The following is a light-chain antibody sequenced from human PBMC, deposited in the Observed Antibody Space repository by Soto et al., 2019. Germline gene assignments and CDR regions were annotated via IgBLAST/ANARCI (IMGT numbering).Light chain of an antibody. V-gene: IGLV1-47*01. Sequence: QSVLTQPPSASVTPGQRVTISCSGGSSNIGTNYVYWYQQLPGTAPKLLIYRNNLRPSGVPDRFSASKSGTSASLAISGLRSEDEADYFCAGWDDSLHGLLFGAGTKLTVL. CDR2: RNN. CDR3: AGWDDSLHGLL. CDR1: SSNIGTNY. J-gene: IGLJ1*01.